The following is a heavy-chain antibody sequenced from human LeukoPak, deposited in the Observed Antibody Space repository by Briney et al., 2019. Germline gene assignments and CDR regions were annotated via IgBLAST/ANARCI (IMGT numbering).Heavy chain of an antibody. CDR1: GGSISNYY. CDR2: ISYSGST. Sequence: SETLSLTCTVSGGSISNYYWSWIRQPPGKGLEWIGYISYSGSTNYNPSLKSRVTIAIDMSKKQFSLKPSSVTAADTAVYYCASSRPYYDILTGQSDDAFDIWGQGTRVTVSS. V-gene: IGHV4-59*01. D-gene: IGHD3-9*01. CDR3: ASSRPYYDILTGQSDDAFDI. J-gene: IGHJ3*02.